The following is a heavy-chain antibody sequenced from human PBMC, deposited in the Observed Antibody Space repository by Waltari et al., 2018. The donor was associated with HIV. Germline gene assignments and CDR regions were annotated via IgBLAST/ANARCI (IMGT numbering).Heavy chain of an antibody. D-gene: IGHD3-22*01. CDR1: GFTFSSYA. CDR2: ISYDGSNK. J-gene: IGHJ4*02. CDR3: ARDPVGSGYYYFDY. Sequence: QVQLVESGGGVVQPGRSLRLSCAASGFTFSSYAMHWVRQAPGKGLEWVAVISYDGSNKYYADSVKGRFTISRDNSKNTLYLQMNSLRAEDTAVYYCARDPVGSGYYYFDYWGQGTLVTVSS. V-gene: IGHV3-30*04.